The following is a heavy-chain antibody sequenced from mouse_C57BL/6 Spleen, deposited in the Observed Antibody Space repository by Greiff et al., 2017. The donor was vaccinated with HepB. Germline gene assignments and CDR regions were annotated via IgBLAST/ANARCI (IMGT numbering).Heavy chain of an antibody. CDR2: INRSSGYT. J-gene: IGHJ3*01. Sequence: VQLQQSGAELARPGASVKMSCKASGYTFTSYTMHWVKQRPGQGLEWIGYINRSSGYTKYNQKFKDKATLTADKSSSTAYMQLSSLTSEDSAVFYCADLSSGYVCFAYCGQGTLVTVSA. CDR3: ADLSSGYVCFAY. D-gene: IGHD3-2*02. V-gene: IGHV1-4*01. CDR1: GYTFTSYT.